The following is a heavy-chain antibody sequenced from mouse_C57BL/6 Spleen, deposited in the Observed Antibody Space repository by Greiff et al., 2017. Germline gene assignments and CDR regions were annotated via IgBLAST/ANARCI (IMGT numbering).Heavy chain of an antibody. CDR1: GYAFSSSW. CDR3: ARRGQLRAPFAY. J-gene: IGHJ3*01. V-gene: IGHV1-82*01. D-gene: IGHD3-2*02. Sequence: QVQLKESGPELVKPGASVKISCKASGYAFSSSWMNWVKQRPGKGLEWIGRIYPGDGDTNYNGKFKGKATLTADKSSSTAYMQLSSLTSEDSAVYFCARRGQLRAPFAYWGQGTLVTVSA. CDR2: IYPGDGDT.